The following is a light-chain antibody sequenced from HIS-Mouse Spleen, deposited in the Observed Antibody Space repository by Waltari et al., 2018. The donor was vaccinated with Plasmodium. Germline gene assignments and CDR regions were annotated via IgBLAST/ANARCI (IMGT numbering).Light chain of an antibody. V-gene: IGLV2-14*03. Sequence: QSALTQPASVSGSPGQSITIPCTGTSSAVGGFNFVSGSHQHPGKAPKLMIYDVSNRPSGVSNRFSGSKSGNTASLTISGLQAEDEADYYCSSYTSSSTLNYVFGTGTKVTVL. CDR1: SSAVGGFNF. CDR2: DVS. CDR3: SSYTSSSTLNYV. J-gene: IGLJ1*01.